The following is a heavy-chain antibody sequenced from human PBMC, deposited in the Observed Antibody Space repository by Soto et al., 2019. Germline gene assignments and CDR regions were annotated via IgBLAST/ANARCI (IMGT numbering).Heavy chain of an antibody. V-gene: IGHV4-30-4*01. Sequence: PSETLSLTCTVSGDSITNSDYYWNWIRQSPGKGLEWIASIDYSGNTYYNPSLKSRVVISADTSKNLFSLKLRSVTAADTAIYYCATRITVFGLLIPPFDPWGQGTQVTVSS. CDR1: GDSITNSDYY. J-gene: IGHJ5*02. CDR2: IDYSGNT. CDR3: ATRITVFGLLIPPFDP. D-gene: IGHD3-3*01.